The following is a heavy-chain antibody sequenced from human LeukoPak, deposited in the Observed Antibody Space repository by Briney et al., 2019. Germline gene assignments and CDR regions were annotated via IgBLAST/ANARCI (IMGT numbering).Heavy chain of an antibody. D-gene: IGHD5-18*01. CDR3: ARSRGTTLVTRFDY. CDR2: INTSGST. CDR1: GGSISNYY. J-gene: IGHJ4*02. V-gene: IGHV4-4*07. Sequence: SETLSLTCTVPGGSISNYYWSWIRQPAGKGLEWIGRINTSGSTDYNPSLKSRVTMSVDTAKNQFSLNLSSLTAADTAVYYCARSRGTTLVTRFDYWGQGTLVTVSS.